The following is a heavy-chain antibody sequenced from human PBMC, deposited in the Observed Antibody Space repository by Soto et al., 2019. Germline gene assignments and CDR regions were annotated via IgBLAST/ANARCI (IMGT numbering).Heavy chain of an antibody. Sequence: SETLSLTCSVSVDAISNFYWSWIRQTPGRGLEWIGCVHESGSTDYNPSLKGRVTISLHTSKSQFSLSLRSATAADTATYYCARGTRALITSFFDYWGKGLPVTVSS. CDR1: VDAISNFY. CDR2: VHESGST. V-gene: IGHV4-59*03. J-gene: IGHJ4*02. D-gene: IGHD1-20*01. CDR3: ARGTRALITSFFDY.